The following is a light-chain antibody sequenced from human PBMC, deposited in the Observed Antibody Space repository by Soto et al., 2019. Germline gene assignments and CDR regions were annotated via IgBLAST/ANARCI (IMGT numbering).Light chain of an antibody. CDR1: SSDVGGYNY. J-gene: IGLJ2*01. Sequence: QSALTQPPSASGSPGQSVAISCTGTSSDVGGYNYVSWYQQHPGKAPKLMIYDNNKRPSGIPDRFSGSKSGTSATLGITGLQTGDEADYYCGTWDSSLSDVVFGGGTKVTVL. V-gene: IGLV1-51*01. CDR3: GTWDSSLSDVV. CDR2: DNN.